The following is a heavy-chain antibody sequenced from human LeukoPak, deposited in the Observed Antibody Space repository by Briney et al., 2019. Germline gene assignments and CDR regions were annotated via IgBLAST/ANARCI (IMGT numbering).Heavy chain of an antibody. D-gene: IGHD6-19*01. CDR3: AKAKAVAGITTDY. V-gene: IGHV3-9*01. CDR2: ISWNSGSI. J-gene: IGHJ4*02. CDR1: GFTFDDYA. Sequence: GRSLRLSCAASGFTFDDYAMHWVRQAPGKGLEWVSGISWNSGSIGYADSVKGRFTISRDKAKNSLYLQMNSLRAEDTALYYCAKAKAVAGITTDYWGQGTLVTVSS.